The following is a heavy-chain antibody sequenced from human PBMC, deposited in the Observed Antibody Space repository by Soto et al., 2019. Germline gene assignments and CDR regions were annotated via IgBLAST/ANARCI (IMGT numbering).Heavy chain of an antibody. CDR3: ARGASPLIDY. J-gene: IGHJ4*02. Sequence: QVQLVQSGAEVKKPGASVKVSCKAPGYTFTSYAMHWVRQAPGQRLEWMGWINAGNGNTKYSQKFQGRVTIIRDTSASTAYMELSSLRSEDTAVYYCARGASPLIDYWGQGTLVTVSS. CDR2: INAGNGNT. V-gene: IGHV1-3*01. CDR1: GYTFTSYA. D-gene: IGHD1-26*01.